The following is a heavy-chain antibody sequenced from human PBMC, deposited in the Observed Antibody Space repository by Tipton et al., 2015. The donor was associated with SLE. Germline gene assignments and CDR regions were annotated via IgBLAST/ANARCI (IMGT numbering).Heavy chain of an antibody. J-gene: IGHJ6*02. Sequence: TLSLTCAVYGGSFSGYYWSWIRPPPGKGLEWIGKINRSGSTNYNPSLKSRVTISVDTSKNQFSLKLSSVTAADTAVYYCARRGSDYGDLRANYYGMDVWGQGTTVTVSS. V-gene: IGHV4-34*01. CDR3: ARRGSDYGDLRANYYGMDV. D-gene: IGHD4-17*01. CDR1: GGSFSGYY. CDR2: INRSGST.